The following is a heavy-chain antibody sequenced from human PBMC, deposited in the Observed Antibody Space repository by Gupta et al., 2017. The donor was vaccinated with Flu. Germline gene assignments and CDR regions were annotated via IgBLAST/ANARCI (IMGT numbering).Heavy chain of an antibody. CDR1: GFSFRNYG. V-gene: IGHV3-30*18. J-gene: IGHJ6*02. D-gene: IGHD1-1*01. Sequence: QEQVAESGGGVVQPGGSLRLSCAAFGFSFRNYGMHWVRQAPGKGLDWVAVTSYDGSNKFYADSVKGRFTISKDNSKDTLYLQMNSLRTEDTAVYYCAKDWKWNFNNFGMNVWGQGTTVTVSS. CDR3: AKDWKWNFNNFGMNV. CDR2: TSYDGSNK.